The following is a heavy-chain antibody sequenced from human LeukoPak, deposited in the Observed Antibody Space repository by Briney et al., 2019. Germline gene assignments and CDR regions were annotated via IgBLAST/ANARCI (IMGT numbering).Heavy chain of an antibody. CDR1: GFTFSTYG. CDR3: ARGDDSSGQVDY. Sequence: PGRSLRLSCAASGFTFSTYGMHWVRQAPGKGLEWVAIISYDGSSKYYANSVKGRFTISRDNSKSTLYLQMNSLRPEDTAVYYCARGDDSSGQVDYWGQGTLVTVSS. CDR2: ISYDGSSK. V-gene: IGHV3-30*19. J-gene: IGHJ4*02. D-gene: IGHD3-22*01.